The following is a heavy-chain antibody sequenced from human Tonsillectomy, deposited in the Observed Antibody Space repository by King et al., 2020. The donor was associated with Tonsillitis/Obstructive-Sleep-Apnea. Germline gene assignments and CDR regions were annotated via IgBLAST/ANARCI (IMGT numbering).Heavy chain of an antibody. CDR2: ITGGAAST. D-gene: IGHD3-10*01. V-gene: IGHV3-23*04. CDR3: VRGRGRGVLAVFEY. Sequence: VQLVESGGGLVQPGGSLRLSCAASGFRFSSYAMSWVRQAPGKGLEWVAAITGGAASTYYADFVKDRFSISRDNSKDTLFLQMNSLRADDTAVYYCVRGRGRGVLAVFEYWGQGTLVTVSS. J-gene: IGHJ4*02. CDR1: GFRFSSYA.